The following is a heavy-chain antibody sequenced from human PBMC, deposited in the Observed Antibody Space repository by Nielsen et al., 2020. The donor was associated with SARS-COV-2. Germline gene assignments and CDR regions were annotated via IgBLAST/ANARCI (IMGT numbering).Heavy chain of an antibody. D-gene: IGHD3-10*01. Sequence: GGSLRLSCAASGFTFDDYAMHWVRQAPGKGLEWVSGISWNSGSIGYADSVKGRFTISRDNAKNSLYLQMNSLRAEDTALYYCAKAFSSYYGSGSYNDYWGQRTLVTVSS. J-gene: IGHJ4*02. CDR1: GFTFDDYA. V-gene: IGHV3-9*01. CDR2: ISWNSGSI. CDR3: AKAFSSYYGSGSYNDY.